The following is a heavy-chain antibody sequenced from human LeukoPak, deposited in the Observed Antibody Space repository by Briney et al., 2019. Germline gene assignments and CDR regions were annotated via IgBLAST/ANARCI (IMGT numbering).Heavy chain of an antibody. V-gene: IGHV3-74*01. CDR1: GFTFSSYW. J-gene: IGHJ3*02. CDR3: ARAEEEYYYDSSGYGDAFDI. D-gene: IGHD3-22*01. CDR2: INSDGSST. Sequence: GGSLRLSCAASGFTFSSYWMHWVRQAPGKGLVWVSRINSDGSSTSYADSVKGRFTISRDNAKNTLYLQMNSLRAEDTAVYYCARAEEEYYYDSSGYGDAFDIWGQGTMATVSS.